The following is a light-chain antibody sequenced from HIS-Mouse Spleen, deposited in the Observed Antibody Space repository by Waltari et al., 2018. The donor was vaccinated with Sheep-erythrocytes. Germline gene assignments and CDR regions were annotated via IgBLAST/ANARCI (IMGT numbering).Light chain of an antibody. CDR1: SGSIASNY. J-gene: IGLJ3*02. CDR3: QSYDSSNHGV. V-gene: IGLV6-57*01. Sequence: NFMLTQPHSVSESPGKTVTISCTRRSGSIASNYAHWYQQRPGSSPTTVIYEDNQRPSGVPDRFSGSIDSSSNSASLTISGLKTEDEADYYCQSYDSSNHGVFGGGTKLTVL. CDR2: EDN.